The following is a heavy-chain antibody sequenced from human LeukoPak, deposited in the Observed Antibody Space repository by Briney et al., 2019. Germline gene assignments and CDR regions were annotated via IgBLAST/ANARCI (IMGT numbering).Heavy chain of an antibody. Sequence: SETLSLTCTVSGGSISSGSYYWSWIRQPAGKGLEWIGRIYASGTTNYNPSLKSRVTLSIATSKNPFSLKLSSVTAAATAVYYCARLNIVVVPAASPYYYYYMDVWGKGTTVTVSS. V-gene: IGHV4-61*02. CDR1: GGSISSGSYY. CDR2: IYASGTT. CDR3: ARLNIVVVPAASPYYYYYMDV. D-gene: IGHD2-2*01. J-gene: IGHJ6*03.